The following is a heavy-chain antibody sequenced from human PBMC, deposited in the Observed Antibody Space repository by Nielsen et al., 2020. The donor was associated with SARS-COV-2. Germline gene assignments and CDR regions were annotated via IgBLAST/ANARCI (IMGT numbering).Heavy chain of an antibody. J-gene: IGHJ6*02. CDR2: IRYDGSNK. V-gene: IGHV3-30*02. Sequence: GGSLRLSWAASGFTFSSYGMHWVRQAPGKGLEWEAFIRYDGSNKYYADSVKGRFTISRDNSKNTLYLQMNSLRAEDTAVYYCARDVGSSGYYSRHYYGMDVWGQGTTVTVSS. CDR3: ARDVGSSGYYSRHYYGMDV. CDR1: GFTFSSYG. D-gene: IGHD3-22*01.